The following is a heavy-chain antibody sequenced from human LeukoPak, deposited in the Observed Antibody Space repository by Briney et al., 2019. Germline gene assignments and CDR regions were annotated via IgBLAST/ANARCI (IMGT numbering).Heavy chain of an antibody. CDR1: GGSFSGYY. V-gene: IGHV4-34*01. D-gene: IGHD2-15*01. CDR2: INHSGST. Sequence: SETLSLTCAVYGGSFSGYYWSWIRQPPEKGLEWIGEINHSGSTNYNPSLKSRVTISVDTSKNQFSLKLSSVTAADTAVYYCARGVVVVAALHWFDPWGQGTLVTVSS. CDR3: ARGVVVVAALHWFDP. J-gene: IGHJ5*02.